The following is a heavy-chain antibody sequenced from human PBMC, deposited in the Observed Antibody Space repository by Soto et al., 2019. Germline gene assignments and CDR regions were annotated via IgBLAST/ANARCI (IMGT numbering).Heavy chain of an antibody. CDR1: GYTFTNYG. CDR3: ARGVGSGSYYNQYNWFDP. J-gene: IGHJ5*02. D-gene: IGHD3-10*01. Sequence: QVQLVQSGGEVKKPGASVKVSCKASGYTFTNYGISWVRQAPGQGLEWMGWINVYNGNTKYAQKVQGRVTMTTDTFTTTAXMELRSLRSDDTAVYYCARGVGSGSYYNQYNWFDPWGQGTLVTVSS. CDR2: INVYNGNT. V-gene: IGHV1-18*01.